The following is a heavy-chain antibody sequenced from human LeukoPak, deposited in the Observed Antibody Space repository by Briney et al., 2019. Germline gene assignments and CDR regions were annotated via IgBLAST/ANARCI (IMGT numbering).Heavy chain of an antibody. J-gene: IGHJ4*02. V-gene: IGHV1-69*05. CDR3: ARTPYYDILTGNLDY. CDR1: GGTFSSYA. Sequence: ASVKVSCKASGGTFSSYAISWVRQAPGQGLEWMGGIIPIFGTANYAQKLQGRVTMTTDTSTSTAYMELRSLRSDDTAVYYCARTPYYDILTGNLDYWGQGTLVTVSS. CDR2: IIPIFGTA. D-gene: IGHD3-9*01.